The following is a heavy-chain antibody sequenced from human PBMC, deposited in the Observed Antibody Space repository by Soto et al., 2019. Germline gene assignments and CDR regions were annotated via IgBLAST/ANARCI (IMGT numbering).Heavy chain of an antibody. J-gene: IGHJ4*02. V-gene: IGHV3-30-3*01. CDR2: ISYDGSNK. D-gene: IGHD6-13*01. CDR1: GFTFSSYA. Sequence: GGSLRLSCAASGFTFSSYAMHWVRQAPGKGLEWVAVISYDGSNKYYADSVKGRFTISRDNSKNTLYLQMNSLRAEDTAVYYCARVPVAAAGKVDYWGQGTLVTVSS. CDR3: ARVPVAAAGKVDY.